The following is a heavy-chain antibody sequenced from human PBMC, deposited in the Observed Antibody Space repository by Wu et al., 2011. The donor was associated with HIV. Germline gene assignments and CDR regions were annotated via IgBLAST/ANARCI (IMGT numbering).Heavy chain of an antibody. CDR3: ARASNWGSGLDTFDI. Sequence: QVQLVQSGAEVKKPGASVKVSCKASGYTFTGYYMQWLRQAPGQGLEWMGWTNPSTGGTTYAQKFQGRVTMTRDTSITTAYMEVRRLRSDDTAVYYCARASNWGSGLDTFDIWGQGTMVTVSS. V-gene: IGHV1-2*02. CDR1: GYTFTGYY. D-gene: IGHD7-27*01. CDR2: TNPSTGGT. J-gene: IGHJ3*02.